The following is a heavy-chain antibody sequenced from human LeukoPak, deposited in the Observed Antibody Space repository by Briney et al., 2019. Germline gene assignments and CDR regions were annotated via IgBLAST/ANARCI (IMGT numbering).Heavy chain of an antibody. V-gene: IGHV4-59*02. CDR2: IYYSGST. Sequence: SEPLSLTCIVSVASVRSQYWNWIRQPPGKGLEWIGYIYYSGSTTYNPSLKSRVTISVDASKTQFSLKLSSVTAADTAMYYCVRSYDTSGYFHAFDIWGQGTEVTVSS. CDR1: VASVRSQY. J-gene: IGHJ3*02. D-gene: IGHD3-22*01. CDR3: VRSYDTSGYFHAFDI.